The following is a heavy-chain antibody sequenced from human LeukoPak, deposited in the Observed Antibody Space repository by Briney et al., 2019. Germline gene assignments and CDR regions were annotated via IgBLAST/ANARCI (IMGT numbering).Heavy chain of an antibody. CDR3: ARVGWELLNLHFDP. Sequence: PGGSLRLSCVGSGFTFSDKWMSWVRQAPGKGPEWVAGIKKGGSQKYYVDSVKGRFTISRDNAQNSLYLQMSSLRVEDTAIYSCARVGWELLNLHFDPWGQGTLVTVSS. J-gene: IGHJ5*02. D-gene: IGHD1-26*01. V-gene: IGHV3-7*03. CDR2: IKKGGSQK. CDR1: GFTFSDKW.